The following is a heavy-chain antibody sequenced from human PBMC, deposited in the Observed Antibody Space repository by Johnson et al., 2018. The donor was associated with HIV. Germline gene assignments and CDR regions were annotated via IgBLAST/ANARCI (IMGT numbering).Heavy chain of an antibody. CDR1: GFTFDDYG. CDR3: VRGGGNVRALLGLPWAM. V-gene: IGHV3-13*01. Sequence: VQLVESGGGVVRPGGSLRLSCVGSGFTFDDYGMSWVRQAPGKGLEWVSGIGTAGDTYYPGSVKGRFTISRENAKNSLYLQMNSLRVGDTAVYYCVRGGGNVRALLGLPWAMWG. D-gene: IGHD3-16*01. CDR2: IGTAGDT. J-gene: IGHJ1*01.